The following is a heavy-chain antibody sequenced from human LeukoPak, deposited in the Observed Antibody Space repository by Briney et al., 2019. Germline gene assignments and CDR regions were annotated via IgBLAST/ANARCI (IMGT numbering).Heavy chain of an antibody. CDR1: GGSISSSYW. V-gene: IGHV4-4*02. Sequence: PSETLSLTCAVSGGSISSSYWWTWVRQPPDKGLEWFGEIFHSGNTSYTPSLKSRVTISVDKSKNQFSLKLSSVTAADTAVYYCARFQPTRSFDYWGQGTLVTVSS. J-gene: IGHJ4*02. CDR2: IFHSGNT. CDR3: ARFQPTRSFDY.